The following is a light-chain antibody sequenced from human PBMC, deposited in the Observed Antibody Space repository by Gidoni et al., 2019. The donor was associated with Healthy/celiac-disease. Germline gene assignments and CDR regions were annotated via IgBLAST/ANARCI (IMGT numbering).Light chain of an antibody. CDR3: QQYNNWPPGVT. CDR2: GAS. Sequence: EIVMTQSRATLSVSPGERATLSGRASQSVSSNLAVYQQKPGQAPRRLIYGASTSATGIPARSSGSGSGTEFTLTISILQSEDFAFYSCQQYNNWPPGVTFGQGTKVEIK. CDR1: QSVSSN. V-gene: IGKV3-15*01. J-gene: IGKJ1*01.